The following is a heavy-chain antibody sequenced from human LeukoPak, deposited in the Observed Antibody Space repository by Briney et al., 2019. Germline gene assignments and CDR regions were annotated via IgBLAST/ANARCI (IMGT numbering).Heavy chain of an antibody. Sequence: SETLSLTCAVYGGSFSGYSWNWIRQPPVKGLEWIGEINHSGGTNYNPSLKSRVTISVDTSKNQFSLELSSVTAADTAVYYCARRGYSSSSGFDYWGQGTLVTVSS. CDR1: GGSFSGYS. V-gene: IGHV4-34*01. CDR3: ARRGYSSSSGFDY. D-gene: IGHD6-6*01. CDR2: INHSGGT. J-gene: IGHJ4*02.